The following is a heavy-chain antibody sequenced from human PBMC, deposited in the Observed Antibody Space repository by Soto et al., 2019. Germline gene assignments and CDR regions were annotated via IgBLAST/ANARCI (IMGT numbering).Heavy chain of an antibody. D-gene: IGHD2-2*01. CDR1: GFTFSDYY. J-gene: IGHJ4*02. V-gene: IGHV3-11*01. Sequence: QVQLVESGGGLVKPGGSLRLSCAASGFTFSDYYMSWIRQAPGKGLEWGSYISSSGSTIYYADSVKGRFTISRDNAKNSLYLQMNSLRAEDTAVYYCARNWERYCSSTSCYPLVDYWGQGTLVTVSS. CDR2: ISSSGSTI. CDR3: ARNWERYCSSTSCYPLVDY.